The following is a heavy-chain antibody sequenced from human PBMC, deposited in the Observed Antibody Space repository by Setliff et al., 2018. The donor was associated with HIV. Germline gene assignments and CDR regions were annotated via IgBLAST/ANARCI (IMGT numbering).Heavy chain of an antibody. CDR1: GYTLTELS. CDR2: FDPEDGET. V-gene: IGHV1-24*01. Sequence: ASVKVSCKVSGYTLTELSMHWVRQAPGKGLEWMGGFDPEDGETIYAQKFQGRVTMTEDTSTDTAYMELSSLRSEDTAVYYCATARVPAAMLHLTTWFDPWGQGTLVTVSS. D-gene: IGHD2-2*01. CDR3: ATARVPAAMLHLTTWFDP. J-gene: IGHJ5*02.